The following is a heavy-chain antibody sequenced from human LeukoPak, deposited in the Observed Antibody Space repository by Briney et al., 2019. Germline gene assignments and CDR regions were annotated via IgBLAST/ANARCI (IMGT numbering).Heavy chain of an antibody. CDR1: GFTFSSSG. V-gene: IGHV3-23*01. J-gene: IGHJ5*02. CDR2: ISGTGDRT. D-gene: IGHD3-10*01. Sequence: GGSLRLSCPASGFTFSSSGMIWVRQAPGKGLEWVSAISGTGDRTYHADSVKGRFTISRDNSKSTLYLHMNSLRAEDTAVYYCAKGYYASGSYGWFDPWGQGTLVAVSS. CDR3: AKGYYASGSYGWFDP.